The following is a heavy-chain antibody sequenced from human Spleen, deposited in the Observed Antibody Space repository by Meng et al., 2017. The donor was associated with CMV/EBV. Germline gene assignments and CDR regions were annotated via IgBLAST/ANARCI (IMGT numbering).Heavy chain of an antibody. CDR2: ISDTSSYK. CDR1: GFSFSSYS. V-gene: IGHV3-21*04. J-gene: IGHJ4*02. D-gene: IGHD2-21*01. Sequence: GESLKISCAASGFSFSSYSMNWVRQAPGKGLEWVSSISDTSSYKYYADSVKGRFTISRDNAKNSLNLQMNSLRPEDTALYYCAKGITRAYCGGDCYFDYWGQGTLVTVSS. CDR3: AKGITRAYCGGDCYFDY.